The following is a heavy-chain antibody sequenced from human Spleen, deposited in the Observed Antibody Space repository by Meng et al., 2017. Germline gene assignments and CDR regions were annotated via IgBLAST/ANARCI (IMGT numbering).Heavy chain of an antibody. V-gene: IGHV4-38-2*01. Sequence: SETLSLTCDVSGDSITRGFHWAWIRQSPGKGLEWIGSIHHSGTSFYNPSLRSRVTISIDTSKNQFPLEVTSVTAADTAVYFCAKQYPIDVWGQGTLVTVSS. J-gene: IGHJ4*02. D-gene: IGHD4-11*01. CDR2: IHHSGTS. CDR1: GDSITRGFH. CDR3: AKQYPIDV.